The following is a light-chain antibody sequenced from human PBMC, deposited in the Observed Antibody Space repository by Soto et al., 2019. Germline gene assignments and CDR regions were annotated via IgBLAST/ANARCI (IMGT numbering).Light chain of an antibody. CDR3: QQSYSMPLT. Sequence: DIQMTQSPSSLSASVGDRITITCPASQRISNYLNWYQQKPGKAPKLLIYAASSLQSGVPSRFSGSGSGTDFTLTISSLQPEDFATFSCQQSYSMPLTFGQGTKVEIK. J-gene: IGKJ1*01. CDR2: AAS. CDR1: QRISNY. V-gene: IGKV1-39*01.